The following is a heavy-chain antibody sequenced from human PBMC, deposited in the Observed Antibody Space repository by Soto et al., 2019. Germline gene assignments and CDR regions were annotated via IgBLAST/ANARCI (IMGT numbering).Heavy chain of an antibody. CDR2: ISSSSSYT. Sequence: GGSLRLSCAASGFTFSDYYMSWIRQAPGKGLEWVSYISSSSSYTNYADSVKGRFTISRDNAKNSLYLQMNSLRAEDTAVYYCARGRWAAARYFDYWGPGTLVTVSS. CDR3: ARGRWAAARYFDY. J-gene: IGHJ4*02. D-gene: IGHD2-2*01. V-gene: IGHV3-11*06. CDR1: GFTFSDYY.